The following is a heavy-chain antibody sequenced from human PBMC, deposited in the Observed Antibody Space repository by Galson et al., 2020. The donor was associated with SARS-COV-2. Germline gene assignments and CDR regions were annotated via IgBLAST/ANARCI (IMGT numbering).Heavy chain of an antibody. CDR2: INIVGNT. J-gene: IGHJ6*03. Sequence: SETLSLTCAVYGRTFSGYSWTWIRQSPGKGLEWIGEINIVGNTNYSPSLKSRVTISVDTSKNQFSLKLSSVTAADTAVYYCARGTRKWLSNYYYYYVDVWGKGTTVTVSS. CDR3: ARGTRKWLSNYYYYYVDV. V-gene: IGHV4-34*01. D-gene: IGHD3-22*01. CDR1: GRTFSGYS.